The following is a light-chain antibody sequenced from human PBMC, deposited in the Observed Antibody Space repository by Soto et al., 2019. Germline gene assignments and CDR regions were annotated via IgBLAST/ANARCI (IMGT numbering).Light chain of an antibody. CDR3: QQYNTWPRT. V-gene: IGKV3-15*01. Sequence: EILMTQSPATLSVPRGERATLSCRASQSVSTNFAWYQQRPGQAPRLLFYDAAIRATAVPARCTASGSGTEFTLTISSLQSEDFAVYYCQQYNTWPRTFGQGTKVDIK. CDR2: DAA. CDR1: QSVSTN. J-gene: IGKJ1*01.